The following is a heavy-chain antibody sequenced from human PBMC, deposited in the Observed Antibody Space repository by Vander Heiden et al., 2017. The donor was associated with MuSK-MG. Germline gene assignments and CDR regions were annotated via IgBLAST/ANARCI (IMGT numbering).Heavy chain of an antibody. Sequence: QLQLQESGPGLVKPSETLSLTCTVSGGSISSSSYYWGWIRQPPGKGLEWIGSIYYSGSTYYNPSLKSRVTISVDTSKNQFSLKLSSVTAADTAVYYCARGSGPNFVYIVVVPAARVWFDPWGQGTLVTVSS. CDR1: GGSISSSSYY. CDR2: IYYSGST. D-gene: IGHD2-2*01. CDR3: ARGSGPNFVYIVVVPAARVWFDP. J-gene: IGHJ5*02. V-gene: IGHV4-39*01.